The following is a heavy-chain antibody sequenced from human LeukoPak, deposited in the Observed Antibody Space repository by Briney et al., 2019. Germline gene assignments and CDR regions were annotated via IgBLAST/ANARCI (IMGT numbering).Heavy chain of an antibody. D-gene: IGHD3-22*01. V-gene: IGHV1-69*05. CDR1: GGTFSSHA. CDR3: ARAPLHFDGSGFSMDAFDV. CDR2: TTPIFGSA. Sequence: SVKVSCKASGGTFSSHAVSWARQAPGQGLEWMGGTTPIFGSAEYAQKLQDRLTITTDDSTSTAYMILSSLRSEDTAVYYCARAPLHFDGSGFSMDAFDVWGQGTMVTLSS. J-gene: IGHJ3*01.